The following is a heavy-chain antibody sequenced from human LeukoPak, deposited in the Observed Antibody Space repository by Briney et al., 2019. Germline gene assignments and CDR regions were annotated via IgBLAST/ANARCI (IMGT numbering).Heavy chain of an antibody. J-gene: IGHJ6*02. D-gene: IGHD2-15*01. Sequence: ASVKVSFKASGYTFTSYDINWVRPATGQGLEWMGWMNPNSGNTGYAQKFQGRVTMTRNTSISTAYMELSSLRSEDTAVYYCARKRGGYCSGGSCYVYYYYYGMDVWGQGTTVTVSS. CDR2: MNPNSGNT. CDR3: ARKRGGYCSGGSCYVYYYYYGMDV. CDR1: GYTFTSYD. V-gene: IGHV1-8*01.